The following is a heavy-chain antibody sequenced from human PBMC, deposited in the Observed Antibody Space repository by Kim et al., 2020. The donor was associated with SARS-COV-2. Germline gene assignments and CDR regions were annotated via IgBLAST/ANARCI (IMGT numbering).Heavy chain of an antibody. CDR3: ARWGGSQKWFDP. V-gene: IGHV1-69*13. CDR1: GGTFSSYA. D-gene: IGHD1-26*01. Sequence: SVKVSCKASGGTFSSYAISWVRQAPGQGLEWMGGIIPIFGTANYAQKFQGRVTITADESTSTAYMELSSLRSEDTAVYYCARWGGSQKWFDPWGQGTLVTVSS. J-gene: IGHJ5*02. CDR2: IIPIFGTA.